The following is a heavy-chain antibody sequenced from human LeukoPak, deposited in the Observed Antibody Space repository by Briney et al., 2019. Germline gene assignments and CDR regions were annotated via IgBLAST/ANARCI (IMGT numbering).Heavy chain of an antibody. V-gene: IGHV3-7*01. CDR3: AREDIVVVVAATEEIYYFDY. CDR1: GFTFSSYS. CDR2: IKQDGSEK. Sequence: GGSLRLSCAASGFTFSSYSMNWVRQAPGKGLEWVANIKQDGSEKYYVDSVKGRFTISRDNAKNSLYLQMNSLRAEDTAVYYCAREDIVVVVAATEEIYYFDYWGQGTLVTVSS. J-gene: IGHJ4*02. D-gene: IGHD2-15*01.